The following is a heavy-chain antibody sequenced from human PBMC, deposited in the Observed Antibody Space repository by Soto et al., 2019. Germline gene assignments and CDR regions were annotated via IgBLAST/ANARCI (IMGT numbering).Heavy chain of an antibody. Sequence: SETLSLTCTVSGGSISSGDYYWSWIRQPPGKGLEWIGYIYYSGSTYYNPSLKSRVTISVDTSKNQFSLKLSSVTAADTAVYYCARVDFKVGPYYYYGMDVWGQGTTVTVSS. D-gene: IGHD2-15*01. J-gene: IGHJ6*02. CDR3: ARVDFKVGPYYYYGMDV. CDR1: GGSISSGDYY. V-gene: IGHV4-30-4*01. CDR2: IYYSGST.